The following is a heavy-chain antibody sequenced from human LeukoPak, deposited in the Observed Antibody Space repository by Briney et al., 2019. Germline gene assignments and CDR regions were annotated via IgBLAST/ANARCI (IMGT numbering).Heavy chain of an antibody. CDR3: ASAISPPSRDPFWSSYRGAYYYMDV. J-gene: IGHJ6*03. CDR2: IYHSGST. V-gene: IGHV4-38-2*02. CDR1: GYSISSGYY. D-gene: IGHD3-3*01. Sequence: PSETLSLTCTVSGYSISSGYYWGWIRQPPGKGLEWIGSIYHSGSTYYNPSLKSRVTILVDTSKNQFSLKLSSVTAADTAVYYCASAISPPSRDPFWSSYRGAYYYMDVWGKGTTVTVSS.